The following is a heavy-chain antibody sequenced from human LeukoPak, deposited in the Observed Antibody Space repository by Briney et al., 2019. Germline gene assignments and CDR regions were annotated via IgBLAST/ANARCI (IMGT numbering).Heavy chain of an antibody. CDR1: GGTLSSYA. D-gene: IGHD2-2*01. V-gene: IGHV1-69*13. Sequence: VASVKVSCTASGGTLSSYAISWVRQAPGQGLEWMGGIIPIFGTANYAQKFQGRVTITADESTSTAYMELSSLRSEDTAVYYCAREVYCSSTSCDPDYWGQGTLVAVSS. J-gene: IGHJ4*02. CDR3: AREVYCSSTSCDPDY. CDR2: IIPIFGTA.